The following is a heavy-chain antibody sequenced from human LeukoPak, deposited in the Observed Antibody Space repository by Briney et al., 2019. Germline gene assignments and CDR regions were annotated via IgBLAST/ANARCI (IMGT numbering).Heavy chain of an antibody. CDR3: ARDVSRSYYSYYYMDV. Sequence: SETLSLTCTVAGGSISSYYWSWIRQPPGKGLEWIGYIYYSGSTNYNPSLKSRVTISVDKSKNQFSLKLTSVTAADTAVYYCARDVSRSYYSYYYMDVWGKGTTVTVSS. D-gene: IGHD1-26*01. V-gene: IGHV4-59*12. J-gene: IGHJ6*03. CDR2: IYYSGST. CDR1: GGSISSYY.